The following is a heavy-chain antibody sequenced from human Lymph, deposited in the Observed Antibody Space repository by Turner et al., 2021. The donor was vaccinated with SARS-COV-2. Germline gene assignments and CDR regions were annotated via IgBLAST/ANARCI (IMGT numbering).Heavy chain of an antibody. CDR1: GGTFSTYT. CDR2: IIPIFGTA. V-gene: IGHV1-69*01. CDR3: TIGETRAAHYYY. J-gene: IGHJ4*02. Sequence: QVQLVQSGAEVKKPGSSVRVSCKASGGTFSTYTISWVRQAPGQGLEWMRGIIPIFGTANYAQKFQGRVTITADESTSTAYMVLSSLRSEDTAVYYCTIGETRAAHYYYWGQVTLVTVSS. D-gene: IGHD6-6*01.